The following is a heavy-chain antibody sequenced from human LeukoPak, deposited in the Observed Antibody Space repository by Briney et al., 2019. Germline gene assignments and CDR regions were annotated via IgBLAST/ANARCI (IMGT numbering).Heavy chain of an antibody. D-gene: IGHD6-6*01. CDR1: GGSISSYY. CDR2: IYTSGST. Sequence: SETLSLTCTVSGGSISSYYWSWIRQPAGKGPEWIGRIYTSGSTNYNPSLKSRVTMSVDTSKNQFSLKLSSVTAADTAVYYCARGLYSSSSGGSYYYYYYMDVWGKGTTVTVSS. J-gene: IGHJ6*03. V-gene: IGHV4-4*07. CDR3: ARGLYSSSSGGSYYYYYYMDV.